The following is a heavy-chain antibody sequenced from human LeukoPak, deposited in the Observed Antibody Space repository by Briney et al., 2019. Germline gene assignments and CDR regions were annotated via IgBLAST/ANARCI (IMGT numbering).Heavy chain of an antibody. D-gene: IGHD1-26*01. V-gene: IGHV1-46*01. J-gene: IGHJ3*02. Sequence: ASVKVSCKASGYTFTSYYMHWVRQAPGQGLEWMGIINPSGGSTSYAQKFQGRVTITADKSTSTAYMELSSLRSEDTAVYYCARESWEGRPDAFDIWGQGTMVTVSS. CDR2: INPSGGST. CDR3: ARESWEGRPDAFDI. CDR1: GYTFTSYY.